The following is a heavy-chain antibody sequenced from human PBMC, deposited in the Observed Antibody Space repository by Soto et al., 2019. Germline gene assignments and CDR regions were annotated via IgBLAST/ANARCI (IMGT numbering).Heavy chain of an antibody. CDR1: GYTFTNFG. V-gene: IGHV1-18*01. CDR2: ISAYNGNT. D-gene: IGHD3-16*01. J-gene: IGHJ4*02. CDR3: AGGGTPIDY. Sequence: QVQLVQSGAEVKKPGASVKVSCKASGYTFTNFGISWVRQAPGQGLEWMGWISAYNGNTNYAQNFQGRVTMTTDTSRRPASMERRSLRSEEPAVYSGAGGGTPIDYWGQGTLVTVSS.